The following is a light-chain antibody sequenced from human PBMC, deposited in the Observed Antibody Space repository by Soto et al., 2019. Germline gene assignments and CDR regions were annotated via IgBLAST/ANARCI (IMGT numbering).Light chain of an antibody. CDR1: QDIRNY. V-gene: IGKV1-33*01. Sequence: DIQMTQSPSSLSASVGDRVIITCQASQDIRNYLNWYQQKPGKAPKLLIYDASYLDIGVPSRFSGRGSGTDFTLTISSLRPEDFATYYCQQYDNFPRTFGPGTKVDIK. CDR2: DAS. J-gene: IGKJ3*01. CDR3: QQYDNFPRT.